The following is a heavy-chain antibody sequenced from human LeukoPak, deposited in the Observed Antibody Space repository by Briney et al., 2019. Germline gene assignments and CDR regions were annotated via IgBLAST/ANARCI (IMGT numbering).Heavy chain of an antibody. D-gene: IGHD3-9*01. Sequence: PSETLSLTCAVYGGSLSGYYWSWIRQPSGKGLEWIGSIYYSGSTFYNPSLKSRVTISVDTSKNQFSLKLRSVTAADTAVYYCARVTGYTIEDYFDYWGQGTLVTVSS. CDR2: IYYSGST. V-gene: IGHV4-34*01. J-gene: IGHJ4*02. CDR1: GGSLSGYY. CDR3: ARVTGYTIEDYFDY.